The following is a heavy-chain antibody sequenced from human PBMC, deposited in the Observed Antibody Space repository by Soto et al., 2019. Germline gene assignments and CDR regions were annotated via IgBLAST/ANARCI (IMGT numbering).Heavy chain of an antibody. D-gene: IGHD1-26*01. CDR3: ARDQMGAPPPDYYGMDV. Sequence: SPTLSLTCAISGDSVSSNSAAWNWIRQSPSRGLEWLGRTYYRSKWYNDYAVSVKSRITINPDTSKNQFSLQLNSVTPEDTAVYYCARDQMGAPPPDYYGMDVWRQETTVTVSS. CDR2: TYYRSKWYN. V-gene: IGHV6-1*01. J-gene: IGHJ6*02. CDR1: GDSVSSNSAA.